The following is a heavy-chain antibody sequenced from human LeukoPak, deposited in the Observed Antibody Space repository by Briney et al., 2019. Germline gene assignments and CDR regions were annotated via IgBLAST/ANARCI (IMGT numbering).Heavy chain of an antibody. Sequence: ASVKVSCKTSGYTFSTYGISWVRQAPGQGLEWMGWITAYNGDTSYAQKFQGRVTMTTDTSTSTAYVELRSLRSDDTAVYFCARHSSSWYFLDYWGQGTLVTVSS. D-gene: IGHD6-13*01. CDR2: ITAYNGDT. CDR1: GYTFSTYG. V-gene: IGHV1-18*01. CDR3: ARHSSSWYFLDY. J-gene: IGHJ4*02.